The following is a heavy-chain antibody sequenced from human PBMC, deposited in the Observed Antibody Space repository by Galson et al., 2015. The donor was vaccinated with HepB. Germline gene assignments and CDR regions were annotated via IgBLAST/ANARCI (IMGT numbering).Heavy chain of an antibody. Sequence: QSGAEVKKPGESLKISCKGSGYSFTSYWIGWVRQMPGKGLEWMGIIYPGDSDTRYSPSFQGQVTISADKSISTAYLQWSSLKASDTAMYYCARSLWYYYDSSGYRYYYYYGMDVWGQGTTVTVSS. V-gene: IGHV5-51*01. D-gene: IGHD3-22*01. CDR2: IYPGDSDT. CDR1: GYSFTSYW. CDR3: ARSLWYYYDSSGYRYYYYYGMDV. J-gene: IGHJ6*02.